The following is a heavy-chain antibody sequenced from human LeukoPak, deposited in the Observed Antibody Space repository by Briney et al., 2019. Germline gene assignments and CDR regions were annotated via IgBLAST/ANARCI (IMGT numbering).Heavy chain of an antibody. Sequence: SQTLSLTCAISGDSVSSNSAAWIWFRQSPSRGLEWLARTYFRSKWYYDYAVSVKSRIVISPDTSKNQFSLQLNSVTPDDTAVCFCARSAVGGHNDFWGQGTLVTVSS. V-gene: IGHV6-1*01. D-gene: IGHD3-16*01. CDR1: GDSVSSNSAA. J-gene: IGHJ4*02. CDR3: ARSAVGGHNDF. CDR2: TYFRSKWYY.